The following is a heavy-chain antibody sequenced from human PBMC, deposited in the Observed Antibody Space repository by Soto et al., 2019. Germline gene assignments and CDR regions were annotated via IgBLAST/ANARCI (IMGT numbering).Heavy chain of an antibody. CDR2: ISRNGGNT. CDR1: GFTFSSYA. Sequence: VQLVESGGGLVQPGGSLRLSCAASGFTFSSYAMHWVRQAPGKGLEYVSVISRNGGNTYYANSVKGRFTISRDNSKNTLYLQMGSLRTEDMAVYYCARGEDRGNPFRYYYYYMDVWGKGTTVTVSS. J-gene: IGHJ6*03. CDR3: ARGEDRGNPFRYYYYYMDV. V-gene: IGHV3-64*01.